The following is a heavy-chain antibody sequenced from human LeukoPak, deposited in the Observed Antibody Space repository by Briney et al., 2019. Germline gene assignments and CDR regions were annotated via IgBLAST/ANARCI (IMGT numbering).Heavy chain of an antibody. CDR1: GGSISSYY. J-gene: IGHJ4*02. D-gene: IGHD3-22*01. CDR3: ARGSLSYYDSSGYLDY. V-gene: IGHV4-59*08. Sequence: SETLSLTCTVSGGSISSYYWSWIRQPPGKGLEWIGYIYYSGSTNYNPSLKKRVTISVDTSKNQFSLKLSSVTAADTAVYYCARGSLSYYDSSGYLDYWGQGTLVTVSS. CDR2: IYYSGST.